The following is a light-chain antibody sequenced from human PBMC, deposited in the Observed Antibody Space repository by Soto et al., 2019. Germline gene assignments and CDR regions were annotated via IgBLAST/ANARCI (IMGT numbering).Light chain of an antibody. CDR2: GAS. CDR1: QTISSNY. Sequence: EIVLTQSPGTLSLSPGERATLSCRATQTISSNYLAWYRQKPGQAPKLLIHGASTRATGIPDRFSGSGSGTDFTLTISRLEPEDFAVYYCHLYGSSPKTFGQGTKVEF. V-gene: IGKV3-20*01. CDR3: HLYGSSPKT. J-gene: IGKJ1*01.